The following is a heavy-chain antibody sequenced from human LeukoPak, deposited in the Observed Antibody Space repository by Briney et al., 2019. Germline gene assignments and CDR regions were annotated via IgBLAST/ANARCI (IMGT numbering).Heavy chain of an antibody. V-gene: IGHV3-21*01. CDR1: GFTFSRYN. Sequence: GGSLRLSCAASGFTFSRYNMNWVRQAPGKGLEWVSSISSSSNYIYYADSVKGRFTISRDNAKNSLYLQMNSLRAEDTAVYYCARDKMVITFYYFDYWGQGTLVTVSS. CDR2: ISSSSNYI. D-gene: IGHD3-22*01. CDR3: ARDKMVITFYYFDY. J-gene: IGHJ4*02.